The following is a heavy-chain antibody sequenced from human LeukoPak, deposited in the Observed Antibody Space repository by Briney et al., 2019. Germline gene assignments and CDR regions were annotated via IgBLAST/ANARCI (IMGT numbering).Heavy chain of an antibody. CDR3: ARDFLGANDY. V-gene: IGHV3-30*04. CDR2: IAFDGSYD. D-gene: IGHD4/OR15-4a*01. Sequence: QAGGSLRLSCAASGFTFSSYAMYWVRQAPGKGLEWVARIAFDGSYDNSAASVKGRLTISRDNSKDTLYLQMNRLGPEDTAVYYCARDFLGANDYWGQGTRVTVSS. J-gene: IGHJ4*02. CDR1: GFTFSSYA.